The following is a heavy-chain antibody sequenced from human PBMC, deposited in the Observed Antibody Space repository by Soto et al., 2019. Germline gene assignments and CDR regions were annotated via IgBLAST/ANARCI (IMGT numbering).Heavy chain of an antibody. Sequence: PSETLSLTCSVSNGSISGFYWTWIRQPPGKMLEWIGYIHYSGRTDYNPSLTSRATMSVDTSKKQFSLNLKSITAADTAVYYCVRVGVGTGNHFDXWGRGTLVTVSX. D-gene: IGHD1-26*01. J-gene: IGHJ4*02. V-gene: IGHV4-59*12. CDR2: IHYSGRT. CDR3: VRVGVGTGNHFDX. CDR1: NGSISGFY.